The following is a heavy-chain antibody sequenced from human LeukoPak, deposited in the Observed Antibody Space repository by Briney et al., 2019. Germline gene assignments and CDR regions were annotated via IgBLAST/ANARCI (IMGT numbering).Heavy chain of an antibody. Sequence: GASVKVSCKASGYTFTSYYMHWVRQAPGQGLEWMGIINPSGGSTSYAQKFQGRVTMTRDTSTSTVYMELSSLRSEDTAVYYCARETLLWFGERDAFDIWGQGTMVTVSS. CDR3: ARETLLWFGERDAFDI. CDR2: INPSGGST. V-gene: IGHV1-46*01. J-gene: IGHJ3*02. CDR1: GYTFTSYY. D-gene: IGHD3-10*01.